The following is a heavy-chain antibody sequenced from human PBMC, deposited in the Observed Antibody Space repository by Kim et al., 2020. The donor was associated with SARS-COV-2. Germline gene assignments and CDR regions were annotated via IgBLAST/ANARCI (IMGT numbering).Heavy chain of an antibody. V-gene: IGHV3-23*01. J-gene: IGHJ6*02. CDR3: AKDIWNYSGMDA. D-gene: IGHD1-7*01. CDR1: GFSVSNTA. CDR2: ISGHGRDT. Sequence: GGSLRLSCAASGFSVSNTAMNWVRQAPGKGLEWVAAISGHGRDTYYGDSVKGRLTISRHTSMNALYLQMNSLRPGDTAIYSCAKDIWNYSGMDAWGQGTT.